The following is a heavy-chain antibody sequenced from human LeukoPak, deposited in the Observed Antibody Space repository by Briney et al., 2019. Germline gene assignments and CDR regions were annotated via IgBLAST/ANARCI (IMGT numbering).Heavy chain of an antibody. V-gene: IGHV3-7*03. J-gene: IGHJ6*02. CDR3: AGNNGMDV. CDR1: GFALSSHW. CDR2: VNRDGSET. Sequence: GGSLRLSCAASGFALSSHWMTWVRQVPGRGPERVANVNRDGSETYYLDSVKGRFTISKDNAKNSLYLQMNSLRAEDTALYHCAGNNGMDVWGQGTTVIVSS.